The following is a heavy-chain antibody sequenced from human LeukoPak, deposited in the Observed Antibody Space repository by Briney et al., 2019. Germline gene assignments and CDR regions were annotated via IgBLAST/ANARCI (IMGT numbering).Heavy chain of an antibody. CDR1: GFTFSSYA. CDR3: AKTDYDSSGYDSFYYYYMDV. CDR2: ISGSGGST. J-gene: IGHJ6*03. Sequence: GGSLRLSCAASGFTFSSYAMSWVRQAPGKGLEWVSAISGSGGSTYYADSVKGRFTISRENAKNSLYLQMNSLRAEDTAVYYCAKTDYDSSGYDSFYYYYMDVWGKGTTVTVSS. V-gene: IGHV3-23*01. D-gene: IGHD3-22*01.